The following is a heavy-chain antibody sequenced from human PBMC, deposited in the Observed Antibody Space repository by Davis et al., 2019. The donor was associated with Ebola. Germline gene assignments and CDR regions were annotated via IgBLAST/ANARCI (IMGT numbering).Heavy chain of an antibody. Sequence: GSLRLSCAASGFTVSSKYMSWVRQAPGKGLEWVSVIYSGGRTYYADSVKGRFTISRDHSKNTLYLQMNSLRAEDTAVYYCARELGYREDYWGQGTQVTVSS. CDR1: GFTVSSKY. CDR2: IYSGGRT. CDR3: ARELGYREDY. V-gene: IGHV3-66*01. J-gene: IGHJ4*02. D-gene: IGHD5-24*01.